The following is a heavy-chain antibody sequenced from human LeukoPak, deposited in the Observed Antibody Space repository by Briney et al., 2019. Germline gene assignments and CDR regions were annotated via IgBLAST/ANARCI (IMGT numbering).Heavy chain of an antibody. CDR2: IKEDGSDK. CDR1: GFTFSKTR. V-gene: IGHV3-7*01. D-gene: IGHD3-16*01. J-gene: IGHJ3*02. Sequence: GGSLRLSCAASGFTFSKTRMSWVRQAPGKGLEWVANIKEDGSDKYYVDSVKGRFTVSRDNGDNLLHLQMNNLGAEDTAVSFCASGGKLGASDIWGQGTMVTVSP. CDR3: ASGGKLGASDI.